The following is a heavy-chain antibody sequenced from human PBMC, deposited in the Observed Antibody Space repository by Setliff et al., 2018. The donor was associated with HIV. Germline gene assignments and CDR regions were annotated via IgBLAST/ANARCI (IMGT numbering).Heavy chain of an antibody. CDR2: IYYTGNT. CDR1: DGSITTDNYF. V-gene: IGHV4-39*01. Sequence: SETLSLTCTVSDGSITTDNYFWGWIRQPPGKGLEWIGSIYYTGNTYSNSSLKSRVSMSVDMSKKQISLRLHSVTAADTAVYYCARHEGYLYDGSRYFGRFDPWGQGTLVTVSS. CDR3: ARHEGYLYDGSRYFGRFDP. J-gene: IGHJ5*02. D-gene: IGHD2-15*01.